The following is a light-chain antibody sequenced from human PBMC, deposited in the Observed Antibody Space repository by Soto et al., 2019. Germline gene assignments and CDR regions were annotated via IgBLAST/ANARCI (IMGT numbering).Light chain of an antibody. CDR3: SSYTSSSTYV. J-gene: IGLJ1*01. V-gene: IGLV2-14*01. CDR1: SSDVGGYDY. CDR2: EVT. Sequence: QSVLTQPASVSGSPGQSITISCTGTSSDVGGYDYVSWYQHHPGKAPKVMIYEVTNRPSGVSNRFSGSKSGNTASLTISGLLAEDEADYYCSSYTSSSTYVFGTGTKLTVL.